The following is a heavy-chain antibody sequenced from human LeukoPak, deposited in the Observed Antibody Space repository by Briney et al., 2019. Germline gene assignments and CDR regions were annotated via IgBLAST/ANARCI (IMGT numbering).Heavy chain of an antibody. CDR1: GLTFSSYD. V-gene: IGHV3-13*01. CDR3: ARGWGYSGYDPYGMDV. Sequence: GSLRLSCAASGLTFSSYDMHWVRQATGKGLEWVSAIGTAGDTYYPGSVKGRFTISRENAKNSLYLQMNSLRAGDTAVYYCARGWGYSGYDPYGMDVWGQGTTVTVSS. J-gene: IGHJ6*02. CDR2: IGTAGDT. D-gene: IGHD5-12*01.